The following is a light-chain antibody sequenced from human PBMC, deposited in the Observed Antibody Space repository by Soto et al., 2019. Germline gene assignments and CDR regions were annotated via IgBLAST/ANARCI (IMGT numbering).Light chain of an antibody. CDR1: QGISNY. J-gene: IGKJ1*01. V-gene: IGKV1-27*01. Sequence: DIQMTQSPSSLSATGGDRVTITCRASQGISNYLAWYQQKPGKVPQLLIYSASVLQSGVPSRFSGSGSETDFTLTISSLQPEDVATYYCQKYNSALWTFGQGTKVEIK. CDR2: SAS. CDR3: QKYNSALWT.